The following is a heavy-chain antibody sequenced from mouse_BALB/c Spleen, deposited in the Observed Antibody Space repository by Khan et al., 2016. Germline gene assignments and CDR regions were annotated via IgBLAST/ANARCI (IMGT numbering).Heavy chain of an antibody. Sequence: EVELVESGGGLVKPGGSLKLSCTATGFSFSKYAMSWVRQSPEKRLEWVAEISSGGSYSYYPDTVTGRFTISRDNAKNTLYLEMSSLRSEDTAIYYCVGESRTEVFAYWGQGTLVTVSA. J-gene: IGHJ3*01. CDR2: ISSGGSYS. V-gene: IGHV5-9-4*01. CDR1: GFSFSKYA. CDR3: VGESRTEVFAY.